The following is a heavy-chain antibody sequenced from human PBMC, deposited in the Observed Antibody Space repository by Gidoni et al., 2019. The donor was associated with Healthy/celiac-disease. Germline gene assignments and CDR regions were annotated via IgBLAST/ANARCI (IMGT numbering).Heavy chain of an antibody. CDR1: GFTFSSYA. CDR2: ISGSGCST. J-gene: IGHJ1*01. V-gene: IGHV3-23*01. CDR3: AKDRSSLVGYFQH. Sequence: EVQLLASGGGLVQPGGSLSLSCAASGFTFSSYAMSWVRQAPGKGLEWVSAISGSGCSTYYADSVKGRFTISRDNSKNTLYLQMNSLRAEDTAVYYCAKDRSSLVGYFQHWGQGTLVTVSS. D-gene: IGHD6-6*01.